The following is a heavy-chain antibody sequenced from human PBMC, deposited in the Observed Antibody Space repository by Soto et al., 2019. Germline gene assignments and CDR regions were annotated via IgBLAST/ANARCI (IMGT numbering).Heavy chain of an antibody. CDR2: IYSTGST. CDR3: ARTRREYGSAWFDF. CDR1: GDSISGGDFY. V-gene: IGHV4-30-4*02. Sequence: SDTLSLTCNVSGDSISGGDFYWSWIRQPPGKGLEWMGYIYSTGSTYYHPSLRSRIAISVDTSKNQVSLNLNSLTAADTALYYCARTRREYGSAWFDFWGQGTLVTVSS. J-gene: IGHJ5*01. D-gene: IGHD3-10*01.